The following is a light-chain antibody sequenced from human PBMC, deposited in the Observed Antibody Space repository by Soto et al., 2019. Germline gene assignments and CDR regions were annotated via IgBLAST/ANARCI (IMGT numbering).Light chain of an antibody. CDR1: HSVSSTY. Sequence: EIVLTQSPGTLSLSPGERATLSCRASHSVSSTYLIWYQQKPGQAPRLLIDGASSRATGVPDRCSGGGSGTDFTLTISRLEPEDFAVYYCQHFVNSLTWTFGQGTKVDI. CDR2: GAS. J-gene: IGKJ1*01. CDR3: QHFVNSLTWT. V-gene: IGKV3-20*01.